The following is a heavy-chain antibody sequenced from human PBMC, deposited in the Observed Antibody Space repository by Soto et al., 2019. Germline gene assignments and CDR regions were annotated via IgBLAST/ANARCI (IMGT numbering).Heavy chain of an antibody. Sequence: PVGSLRLSCSASGFTFSSYGMHWVRQAPGKGLEWVAVISYDGSNKYYADSVKGRFTISRDNSKNTLYLQMNSLRAEDTAVYYCAKHLGYWGQGTLVTVSS. V-gene: IGHV3-30*18. CDR3: AKHLGY. CDR2: ISYDGSNK. J-gene: IGHJ4*02. CDR1: GFTFSSYG.